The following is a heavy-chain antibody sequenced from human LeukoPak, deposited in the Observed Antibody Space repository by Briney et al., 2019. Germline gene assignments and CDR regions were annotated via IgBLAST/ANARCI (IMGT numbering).Heavy chain of an antibody. CDR2: ISSSSSYI. CDR3: ASGIRYSSSWYDAYFDY. D-gene: IGHD6-13*01. J-gene: IGHJ4*02. CDR1: GFIFDDYA. Sequence: GGSLRLSCAVSGFIFDDYAMHWVRQAPGKGLEWVSSISSSSSYIYYADSVKGRFTISRDNAKNSLYLQMNSLRAEDTTVYYCASGIRYSSSWYDAYFDYWGQGTLVTVSS. V-gene: IGHV3-21*01.